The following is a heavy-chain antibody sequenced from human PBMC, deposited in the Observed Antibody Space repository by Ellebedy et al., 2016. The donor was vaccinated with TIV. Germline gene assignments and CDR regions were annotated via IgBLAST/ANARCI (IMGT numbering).Heavy chain of an antibody. D-gene: IGHD3-3*01. CDR3: ARLHYDFWENYYYGMDV. CDR2: ISWNSGSI. CDR1: GFSLSNYA. Sequence: GGSLRLXCEVSGFSLSNYAMHWVRQAPGKGLEWVSGISWNSGSIGYADSVKGRFTISRDNAKNSLYLQMNSLRAEDTAVYYCARLHYDFWENYYYGMDVWGQGTTVTVSS. J-gene: IGHJ6*02. V-gene: IGHV3-9*01.